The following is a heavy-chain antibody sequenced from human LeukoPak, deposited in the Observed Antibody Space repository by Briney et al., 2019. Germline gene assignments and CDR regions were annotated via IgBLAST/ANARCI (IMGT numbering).Heavy chain of an antibody. CDR1: GYSFTSNG. Sequence: ASVKVSCKASGYSFTSNGTNWVRQAPGQGLEWMGWINTDTGNPTYAQAFTGRFVFSLDTSVTTAYLQISNLKAEDTAFYYCARKYDGPLDPWGQGTLVTVSS. CDR3: ARKYDGPLDP. J-gene: IGHJ5*02. CDR2: INTDTGNP. V-gene: IGHV7-4-1*02. D-gene: IGHD2-8*01.